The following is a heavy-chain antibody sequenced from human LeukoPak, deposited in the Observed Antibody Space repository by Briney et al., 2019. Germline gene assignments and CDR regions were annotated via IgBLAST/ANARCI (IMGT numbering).Heavy chain of an antibody. CDR2: IYHSGST. CDR1: GYSISSGYY. V-gene: IGHV4-38-2*01. D-gene: IGHD1-1*01. Sequence: PSETLSLTCAVSGYSISSGYYWGWIRQPPGKGLEWLRSIYHSGSTYYNPSLKSRVTISVDTSKNQFSLKLSSVTAADTAVYYCARAASSGGDYFDHWGQGTLVTVSS. CDR3: ARAASSGGDYFDH. J-gene: IGHJ4*02.